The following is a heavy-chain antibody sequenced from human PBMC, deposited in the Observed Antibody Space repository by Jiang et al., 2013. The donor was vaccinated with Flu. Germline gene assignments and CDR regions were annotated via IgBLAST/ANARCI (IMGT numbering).Heavy chain of an antibody. J-gene: IGHJ3*02. D-gene: IGHD4-17*01. CDR3: ARDNTVTLVGAFDI. Sequence: PGKGLEWVSVIYSGGSTYYADSVKGRFTTSRDNSKNTLYLQMNSLRAEDTAVYYCARDNTVTLVGAFDIWGQGTMVTVSS. CDR2: IYSGGST. V-gene: IGHV3-53*01.